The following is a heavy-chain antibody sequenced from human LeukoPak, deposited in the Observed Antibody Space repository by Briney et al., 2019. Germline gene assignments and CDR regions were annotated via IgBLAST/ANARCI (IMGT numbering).Heavy chain of an antibody. CDR1: GYSLTELS. CDR3: TGGTFYRLLDY. V-gene: IGHV1-24*01. D-gene: IGHD2/OR15-2a*01. CDR2: FDPGNGET. J-gene: IGHJ4*02. Sequence: GASVKVSCKDSGYSLTELSMHWVRQAPGKGLEWMGGFDPGNGETIFTKNFQGRVTMTDDTSTDTAYMELSSLRSEDTAVYYCTGGTFYRLLDYWGQGTLVTVSS.